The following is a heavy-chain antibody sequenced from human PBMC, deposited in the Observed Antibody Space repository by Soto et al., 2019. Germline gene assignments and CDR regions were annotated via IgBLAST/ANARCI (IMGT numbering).Heavy chain of an antibody. J-gene: IGHJ4*02. CDR3: ARGGRREYSYGYWYGGNPNFDY. CDR2: INHSGST. Sequence: SETLSLTCAFYGWSFSGYYWSWIRQPPGKGLEWIGEINHSGSTNYNPSLKSRVTISVDTSKNQFSLKLSSVTAADTAVYYCARGGRREYSYGYWYGGNPNFDYWGQGTLVTVSS. CDR1: GWSFSGYY. V-gene: IGHV4-34*01. D-gene: IGHD5-18*01.